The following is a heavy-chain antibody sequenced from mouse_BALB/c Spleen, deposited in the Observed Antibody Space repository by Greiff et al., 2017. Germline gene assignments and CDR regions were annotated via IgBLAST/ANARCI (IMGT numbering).Heavy chain of an antibody. Sequence: VQLKESGPGLVKPSQSLSLTCTVTGYSITSDYAWNWIRQFPGNKLEWMGYISYSGSTSYNPSLKSRISITRDTSKNQFFLQLNSVTTEDTATYYCARYGSSYDYAMDYWGQGTSVTVSS. D-gene: IGHD1-1*01. J-gene: IGHJ4*01. CDR2: ISYSGST. CDR3: ARYGSSYDYAMDY. CDR1: GYSITSDYA. V-gene: IGHV3-2*02.